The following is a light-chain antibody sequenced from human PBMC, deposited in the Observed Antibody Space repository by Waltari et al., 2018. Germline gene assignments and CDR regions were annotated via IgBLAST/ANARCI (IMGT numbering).Light chain of an antibody. CDR2: KAS. J-gene: IGKJ1*01. V-gene: IGKV1-5*03. Sequence: DIQLTQSPSTLTASVGDRVTITCLASQSISTWLAWYQQKPGKAPNLLIYKASTLQSGVPLRFGGSGSATEFTLTISSLQPDDFATYYCQQYNSYPWTFGQGTKVEIK. CDR1: QSISTW. CDR3: QQYNSYPWT.